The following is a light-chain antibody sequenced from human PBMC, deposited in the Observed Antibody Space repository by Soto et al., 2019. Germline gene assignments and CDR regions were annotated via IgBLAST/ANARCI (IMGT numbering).Light chain of an antibody. J-gene: IGLJ2*01. CDR3: AAWDDSLNGLVV. CDR2: SNN. Sequence: QSVLTQPPSASGTPGQRVTISCSGSSSNIGSNTVNWHQQLPGTAPKLLIYSNNQRPSGVPDRFSGSKSGTSASLAISGLQSDDEADYYCAAWDDSLNGLVVFGGGTKLTVL. V-gene: IGLV1-44*01. CDR1: SSNIGSNT.